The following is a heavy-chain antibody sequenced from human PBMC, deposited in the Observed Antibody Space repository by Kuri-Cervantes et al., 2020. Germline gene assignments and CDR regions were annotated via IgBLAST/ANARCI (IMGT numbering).Heavy chain of an antibody. CDR3: TSQLVGTRYFDY. CDR1: GLTFSNYW. J-gene: IGHJ4*02. D-gene: IGHD1-26*01. Sequence: GESLKISCTASGLTFSNYWMGWIRQAPGKGLEWVANIKQDGSEKYYVDSVRGRFNNSRDNAKNSLCLQMNSLRAEDTAVYYCTSQLVGTRYFDYWGQGTLVTVSS. CDR2: IKQDGSEK. V-gene: IGHV3-7*01.